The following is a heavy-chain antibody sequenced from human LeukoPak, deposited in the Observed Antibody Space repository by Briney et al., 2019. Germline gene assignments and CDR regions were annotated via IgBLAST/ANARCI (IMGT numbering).Heavy chain of an antibody. Sequence: GASVKVSCKASGGTFSSYAISWVRQAPGQGPEWMGGIIPIFGTANYAQKFQGRVTITADESTSTAYMELSSLRSEDTAVYYCARDRGYDYVWGSYRSLDYWGQGTLVTVSS. V-gene: IGHV1-69*13. D-gene: IGHD3-16*02. J-gene: IGHJ4*02. CDR3: ARDRGYDYVWGSYRSLDY. CDR2: IIPIFGTA. CDR1: GGTFSSYA.